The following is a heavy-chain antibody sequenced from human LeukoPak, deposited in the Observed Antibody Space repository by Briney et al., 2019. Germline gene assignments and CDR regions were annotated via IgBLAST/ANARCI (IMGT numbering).Heavy chain of an antibody. J-gene: IGHJ5*02. V-gene: IGHV3-74*01. CDR1: GFTFSSYW. Sequence: GGSLRLSCAASGFTFSSYWMHWVRQAPGKGLVWVSRINSDGSSTSYADSVKGRFTISRDNAKNTLYLQMNSLRAEDTAVYYCARERQWLVRGNWFDPWGQGTLVTVSS. D-gene: IGHD6-19*01. CDR3: ARERQWLVRGNWFDP. CDR2: INSDGSST.